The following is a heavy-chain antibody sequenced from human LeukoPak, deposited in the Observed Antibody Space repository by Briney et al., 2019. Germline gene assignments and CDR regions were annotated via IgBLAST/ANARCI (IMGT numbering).Heavy chain of an antibody. CDR2: IYSAGST. J-gene: IGHJ4*02. D-gene: IGHD5-12*01. V-gene: IGHV3-53*05. CDR3: ARAEVATFGYFDY. CDR1: GFTVSSNS. Sequence: GGSLRLSCTVSGFTVSSNSMSWVRQAPGKGLEWVSFIYSAGSTHYSDSVKGRFTISIDNSKNTLYLQMNGLRAEDTAVYYCARAEVATFGYFDYWGQGTLVTVSS.